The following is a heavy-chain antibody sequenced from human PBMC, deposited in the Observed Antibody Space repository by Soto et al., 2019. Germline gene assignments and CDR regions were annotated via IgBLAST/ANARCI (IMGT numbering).Heavy chain of an antibody. CDR3: ARGGHDFWSGPFDY. CDR1: GGSISTYY. J-gene: IGHJ4*02. V-gene: IGHV4-4*07. D-gene: IGHD3-3*01. CDR2: IDTSGST. Sequence: WETLSLTCTVSGGSISTYYCNWIRQSAGKGLEWIGRIDTSGSTNYNPSLKSRVTMSVDTSKEQFSLKLSSVTAADTAVYYCARGGHDFWSGPFDYWGQGALVTVSS.